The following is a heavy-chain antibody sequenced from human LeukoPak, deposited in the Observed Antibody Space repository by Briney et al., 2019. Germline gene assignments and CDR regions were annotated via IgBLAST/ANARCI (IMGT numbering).Heavy chain of an antibody. J-gene: IGHJ6*02. CDR1: GFTFSSYA. D-gene: IGHD4-17*01. CDR3: ARGHDYGDYYYYGMDV. CDR2: ISYDGSNK. V-gene: IGHV3-30-3*01. Sequence: GGSLRLSCAASGFTFSSYAMNWVRQAPGKGLEWVAVISYDGSNKYYADSVKGRFTISRDNSKNTLYLQMNSLRAEDTAVYYCARGHDYGDYYYYGMDVWGQGTTVTVSS.